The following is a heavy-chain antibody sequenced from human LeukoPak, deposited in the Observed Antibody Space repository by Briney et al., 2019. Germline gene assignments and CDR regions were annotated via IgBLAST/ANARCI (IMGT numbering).Heavy chain of an antibody. CDR1: GGSIRSGDYY. CDR3: VRRMMGAIRPFDY. V-gene: IGHV4-30-4*01. J-gene: IGHJ4*02. CDR2: MYYSGST. D-gene: IGHD1-26*01. Sequence: PSQTLSLTCTVSGGSIRSGDYYWSWIRQPPGKGLEWIGYMYYSGSTYYNPSLKSRVTISVDTSKNQFSLKLTSVTAADTAVYYCVRRMMGAIRPFDYWGQGTLVTVSS.